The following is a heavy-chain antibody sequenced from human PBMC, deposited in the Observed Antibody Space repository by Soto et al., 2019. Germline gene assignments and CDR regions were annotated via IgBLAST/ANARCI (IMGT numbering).Heavy chain of an antibody. CDR3: AREGQVHTPACAY. CDR1: GGTFNTYA. V-gene: IGHV1-69*19. CDR2: ISPMFGAA. D-gene: IGHD2-21*01. Sequence: QVQLVQSGAEMKKPGSSVKVSCQSSGGTFNTYAMNWVRQAPGQGPEWMGDISPMFGAANYAPKFQGRVTTTADESTGTSYMQLSSLTSEDTPLYFCAREGQVHTPACAYWGQGTLVTVSS. J-gene: IGHJ4*02.